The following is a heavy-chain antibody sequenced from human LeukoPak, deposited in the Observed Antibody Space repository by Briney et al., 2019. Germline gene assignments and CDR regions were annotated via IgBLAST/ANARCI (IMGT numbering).Heavy chain of an antibody. Sequence: SETLSLTCTVSGGSISSYYWSWIRQPPGKGLEWIGYIYYSGSTNYNPSLKSRVTISVDTSKNQFSLKLSSVTAADTAVYYCARHYPKGLGDRGGFDPWGQGTLVTVSS. J-gene: IGHJ5*02. D-gene: IGHD1-26*01. CDR3: ARHYPKGLGDRGGFDP. CDR2: IYYSGST. V-gene: IGHV4-59*01. CDR1: GGSISSYY.